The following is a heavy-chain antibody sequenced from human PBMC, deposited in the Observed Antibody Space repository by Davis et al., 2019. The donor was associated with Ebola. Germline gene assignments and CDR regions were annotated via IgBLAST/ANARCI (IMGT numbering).Heavy chain of an antibody. J-gene: IGHJ4*02. D-gene: IGHD2-15*01. CDR2: ISWDGGST. CDR1: GFTFDDYA. V-gene: IGHV3-43D*04. Sequence: GESLKISCAASGFTFDDYAMHWVRQAPGKGLEWVSLISWDGGSTYYADSVKGRFTISRDNSKNSLYSQMNSLRAEDTALYYCAKDIGCSGGSCYGVDYWGQGTLVTVSS. CDR3: AKDIGCSGGSCYGVDY.